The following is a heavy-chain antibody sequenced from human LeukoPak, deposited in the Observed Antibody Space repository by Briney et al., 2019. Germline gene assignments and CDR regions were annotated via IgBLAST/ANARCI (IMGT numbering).Heavy chain of an antibody. J-gene: IGHJ5*02. V-gene: IGHV3-48*01. Sequence: GGSLRLSCAASGFTFRSYSMNWVRQAPGKGLEWVSYISSSSTTIFCADSVKGRFTISRDNAKNSLYLQMNSLRAEDTAVYYCAKDRGYGSGTFDPWGQGTLVTVSS. CDR2: ISSSSTTI. CDR3: AKDRGYGSGTFDP. CDR1: GFTFRSYS. D-gene: IGHD3-10*01.